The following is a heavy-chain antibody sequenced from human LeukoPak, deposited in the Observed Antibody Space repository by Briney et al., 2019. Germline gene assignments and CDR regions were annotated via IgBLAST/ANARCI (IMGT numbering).Heavy chain of an antibody. CDR1: GFTFSSYG. CDR3: ATWGLAAAGTNCY. Sequence: PGGSLRLSCAASGFTFSSYGMHWVRQAPGKGLEWVAIIWYDGSNKYYADSVKGRFTISRDNAKNSLYLQMNSLRAEDTAMYSCATWGLAAAGTNCYWGQGTLVTVSS. V-gene: IGHV3-33*03. J-gene: IGHJ4*02. D-gene: IGHD6-13*01. CDR2: IWYDGSNK.